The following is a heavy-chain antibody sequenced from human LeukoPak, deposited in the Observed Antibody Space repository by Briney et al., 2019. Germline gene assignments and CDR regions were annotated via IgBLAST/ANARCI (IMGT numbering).Heavy chain of an antibody. J-gene: IGHJ3*02. V-gene: IGHV4-39*01. CDR2: IYYSGST. CDR3: ARHYYDSSGYLDAFDI. Sequence: PSETLSLTCTVSGGSISSSSYYWGWIRQPPGKGLEWIGGIYYSGSTYYNPSLKSRVTISVDTSKNQFSLKLSSVTAADTAVYYCARHYYDSSGYLDAFDIWGQGTMVTVSS. D-gene: IGHD3-22*01. CDR1: GGSISSSSYY.